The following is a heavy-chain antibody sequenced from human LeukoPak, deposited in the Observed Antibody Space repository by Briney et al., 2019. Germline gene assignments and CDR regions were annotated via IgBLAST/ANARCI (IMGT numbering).Heavy chain of an antibody. V-gene: IGHV1-46*01. CDR2: INPSGGST. J-gene: IGHJ4*02. CDR1: GYTFTSYY. D-gene: IGHD3-22*01. CDR3: TRGHGSGYQDY. Sequence: ASVKGSCKASGYTFTSYYIHWVRQAPGQGLEWMGIINPSGGSTSYTQKLQDRVTLTRDTSTSTVYMELSSLRTEDTAIYYCTRGHGSGYQDYWGQGTLVTVSS.